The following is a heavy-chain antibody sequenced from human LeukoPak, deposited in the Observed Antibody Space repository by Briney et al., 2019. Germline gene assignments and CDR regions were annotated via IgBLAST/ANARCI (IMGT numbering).Heavy chain of an antibody. J-gene: IGHJ4*02. CDR3: ARDRAVAGTADMDY. CDR2: ISSSSSYT. Sequence: SGGSLRLSCAASGFNFSDYYMSWIRQAPGKGLEWVSYISSSSSYTNYADSVKGRFTISRDNAKNSLYLQMNSLRAEDTAVYYCARDRAVAGTADMDYWGQGTLVTVSS. D-gene: IGHD6-19*01. CDR1: GFNFSDYY. V-gene: IGHV3-11*06.